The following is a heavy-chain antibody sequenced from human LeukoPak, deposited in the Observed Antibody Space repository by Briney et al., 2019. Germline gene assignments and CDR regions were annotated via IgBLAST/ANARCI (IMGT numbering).Heavy chain of an antibody. CDR1: GYTFTSYV. Sequence: ASVKVSCKASGYTFTSYVISWVRQAPGQGLDWMGMINPSSGSTRFAQMFQDRVTMTRDTSTSAVYMELSSLTSEDTAMYYCARTYSSSWSYCDSWGQGTLVTVSS. CDR2: INPSSGST. D-gene: IGHD6-13*01. J-gene: IGHJ4*02. CDR3: ARTYSSSWSYCDS. V-gene: IGHV1-46*01.